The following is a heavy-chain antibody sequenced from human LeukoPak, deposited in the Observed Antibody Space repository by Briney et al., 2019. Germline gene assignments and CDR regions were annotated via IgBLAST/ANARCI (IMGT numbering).Heavy chain of an antibody. D-gene: IGHD1-26*01. J-gene: IGHJ4*02. V-gene: IGHV1-2*02. Sequence: ASVKVSCTASGYTFTGYYTHWVRQAPGQGLEWMGWINPNSGGTNYAQKFQGRVTMTRDTSISTAYMELSRLRSDDTAVYYCARDIEGVDYWGQGTLVTVSS. CDR1: GYTFTGYY. CDR2: INPNSGGT. CDR3: ARDIEGVDY.